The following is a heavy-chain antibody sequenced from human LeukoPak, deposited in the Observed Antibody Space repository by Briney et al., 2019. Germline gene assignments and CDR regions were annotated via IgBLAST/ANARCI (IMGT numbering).Heavy chain of an antibody. V-gene: IGHV1-2*02. Sequence: ASVKVSCKASGYTFTGYYMHWVRQAPGQGLGWMGWINPNSGGTNYAQKFQGRVTMTRDTSISTAYMELSRLRSDDTAVYYCAREAVVVVAATYWFDPWGQGTLVTVSS. J-gene: IGHJ5*02. CDR1: GYTFTGYY. CDR2: INPNSGGT. CDR3: AREAVVVVAATYWFDP. D-gene: IGHD2-15*01.